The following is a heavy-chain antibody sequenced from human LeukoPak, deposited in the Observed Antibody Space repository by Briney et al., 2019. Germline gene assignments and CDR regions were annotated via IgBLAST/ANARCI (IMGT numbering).Heavy chain of an antibody. J-gene: IGHJ4*02. Sequence: ASVKVSCKTSGYSFTSQDMHWVRQAPGQSLEWMGCINPGNGDTKYSQEFQGRVTITRDTSATTAYMELSSLRSDDMAVYYCTLYNSWGQGTLVTVPS. V-gene: IGHV1-3*03. CDR1: GYSFTSQD. D-gene: IGHD2-2*02. CDR3: TLYNS. CDR2: INPGNGDT.